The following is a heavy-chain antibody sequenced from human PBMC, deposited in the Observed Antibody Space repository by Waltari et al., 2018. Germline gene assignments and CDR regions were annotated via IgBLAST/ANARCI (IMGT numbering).Heavy chain of an antibody. CDR3: AREDFWSGYHSHNWFDP. CDR2: KIPILCTA. D-gene: IGHD3-3*01. Sequence: QVQLVQSGAEVKKPGSSVKVSCKASGGTFSSYAISRVRQAPGQGLEWMGGKIPILCTAKYAQKFQGRVTITGDESTSTGYMGLSSLRSEDTAVYYCAREDFWSGYHSHNWFDPWGQGTLVTVSS. J-gene: IGHJ5*02. V-gene: IGHV1-69*12. CDR1: GGTFSSYA.